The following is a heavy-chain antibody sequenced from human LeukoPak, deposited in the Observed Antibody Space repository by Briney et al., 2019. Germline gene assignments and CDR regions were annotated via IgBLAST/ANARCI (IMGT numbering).Heavy chain of an antibody. CDR1: GGSISSYY. J-gene: IGHJ4*02. CDR3: ARDSHSYSGYAYFDY. Sequence: SETLSLTCTVSGGSISSYYWSWIRQPAGKGLEWIGRIYTSGSTNYNPSLKSRVTMSVDTSKNQFSLKLSSVTAADTAVYYCARDSHSYSGYAYFDYWGQGTLVTVSS. CDR2: IYTSGST. V-gene: IGHV4-4*07. D-gene: IGHD5-12*01.